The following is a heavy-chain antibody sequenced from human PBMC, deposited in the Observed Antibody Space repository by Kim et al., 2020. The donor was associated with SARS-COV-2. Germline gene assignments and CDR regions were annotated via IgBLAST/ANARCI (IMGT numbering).Heavy chain of an antibody. CDR1: GFTFSGSA. V-gene: IGHV3-73*01. D-gene: IGHD1-26*01. CDR3: TRPGATAAFDI. CDR2: IRSKANSYAT. J-gene: IGHJ3*02. Sequence: GGSLRLSCAASGFTFSGSAMHWVRQASGKGLEWVGRIRSKANSYATAYAASVKGSFTISRDDSKNTAYLQMNSLKTEDTAVYYCTRPGATAAFDIWGQGTMVTVSS.